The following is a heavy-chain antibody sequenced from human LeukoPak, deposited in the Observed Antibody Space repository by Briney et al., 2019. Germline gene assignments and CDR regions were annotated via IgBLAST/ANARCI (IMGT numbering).Heavy chain of an antibody. CDR3: ARGIVGATSYYFDY. J-gene: IGHJ4*02. Sequence: SETLSLTCTVSGDSISSSYWSWIRQPPGKGLERIGYIYYSGSTNYNLSLKSRVTTSVDTSKKQFSLKLNSVTAADTALYYCARGIVGATSYYFDYWGQGTLVTVSS. CDR2: IYYSGST. D-gene: IGHD1-26*01. CDR1: GDSISSSY. V-gene: IGHV4-59*01.